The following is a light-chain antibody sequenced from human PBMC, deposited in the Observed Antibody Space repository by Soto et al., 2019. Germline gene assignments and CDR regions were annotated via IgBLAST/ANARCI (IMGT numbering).Light chain of an antibody. CDR1: QSVSSTY. CDR3: QHFVNSLTWT. Sequence: EIVLTPAPGSLSLSPGERATLSCRASQSVSSTYLIWYQQKPGQAPRLLIYGASSRATGVPDRFSGGGSGTDFTLTIRRLEPEDFAVYYCQHFVNSLTWTFGQGTTVDIK. V-gene: IGKV3-20*01. CDR2: GAS. J-gene: IGKJ1*01.